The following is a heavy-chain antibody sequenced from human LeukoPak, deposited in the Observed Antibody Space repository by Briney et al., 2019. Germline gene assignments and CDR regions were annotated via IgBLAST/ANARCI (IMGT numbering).Heavy chain of an antibody. J-gene: IGHJ4*02. CDR2: ISAYNGNT. CDR1: GYTFTSYG. V-gene: IGHV1-18*01. CDR3: ARGVPHDYYDSSGYSDY. Sequence: GASVKVSCKASGYTFTSYGISWVRQAPGQGLEWMGWISAYNGNTNYAQKLQGRVTMTTDTSTSTAYMELRSLRSDDTAVYYCARGVPHDYYDSSGYSDYWGQGTLVTVSS. D-gene: IGHD3-22*01.